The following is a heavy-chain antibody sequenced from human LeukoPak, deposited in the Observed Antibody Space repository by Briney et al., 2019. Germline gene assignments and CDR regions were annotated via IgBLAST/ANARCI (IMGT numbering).Heavy chain of an antibody. D-gene: IGHD5-12*01. Sequence: GGSLRLSCVASGFIFNNYAMNWVRQAPGKGLEWVSSISSSSSYIYYADSVKGRFTISRDNAKNSLYLQMNSLRAEDTAVYYCARDLSDSGYDEGYYFDYWGQGTLVTVSS. CDR3: ARDLSDSGYDEGYYFDY. J-gene: IGHJ4*02. CDR1: GFIFNNYA. CDR2: ISSSSSYI. V-gene: IGHV3-21*01.